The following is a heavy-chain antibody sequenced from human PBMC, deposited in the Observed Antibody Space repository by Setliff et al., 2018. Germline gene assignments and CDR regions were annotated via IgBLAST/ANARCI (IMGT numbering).Heavy chain of an antibody. Sequence: PGGSLRLSCAASGFTFRTYSMSWVRQAPGKGLEWVSAISGDSRSIYHADSVKGRFTISRDNSKNTLYLQMNSLRPEDTAVYYCARTCSGSGCYAGLESWGQGTPVTVSS. J-gene: IGHJ4*02. CDR1: GFTFRTYS. D-gene: IGHD2-15*01. CDR2: ISGDSRSI. CDR3: ARTCSGSGCYAGLES. V-gene: IGHV3-23*01.